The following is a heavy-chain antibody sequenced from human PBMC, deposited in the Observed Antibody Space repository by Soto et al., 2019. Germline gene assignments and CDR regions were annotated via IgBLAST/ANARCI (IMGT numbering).Heavy chain of an antibody. V-gene: IGHV1-18*04. J-gene: IGHJ6*02. CDR1: GYTFTSYG. D-gene: IGHD3-10*01. CDR2: TSAYNGNT. Sequence: QVQLVQSGAEVKKPGASVKVSCKASGYTFTSYGISWVRQAPGQGLEWLGWTSAYNGNTNYAQKLQGRGTMTTDTSTSRSYMELRSLRAADTAVYYCAGGGGYYCSGRIYYYGMDVWGQGTTVTVSS. CDR3: AGGGGYYCSGRIYYYGMDV.